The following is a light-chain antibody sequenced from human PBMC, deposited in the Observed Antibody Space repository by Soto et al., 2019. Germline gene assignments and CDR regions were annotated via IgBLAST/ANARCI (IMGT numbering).Light chain of an antibody. V-gene: IGLV2-18*02. CDR2: EVT. Sequence: QSALTQPPSVSGSPGQSGTISCTGTSSDVGIYNRVSWYQQPPGTAPKLMIYEVTNRPSGVPDRFSGSKSGNTASLTISGLQAEDEADYYCSAYTSSSTYVFGTGTKLTVL. CDR3: SAYTSSSTYV. J-gene: IGLJ1*01. CDR1: SSDVGIYNR.